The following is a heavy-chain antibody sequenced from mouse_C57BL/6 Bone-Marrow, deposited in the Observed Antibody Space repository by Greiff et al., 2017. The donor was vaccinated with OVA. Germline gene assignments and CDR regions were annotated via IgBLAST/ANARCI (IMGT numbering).Heavy chain of an antibody. D-gene: IGHD6-1*01. V-gene: IGHV5-4*01. CDR3: ARDKLYSSDT. CDR1: GFTFSSYA. J-gene: IGHJ2*01. Sequence: EVMLVESGGGLVKPGGSLKLSCAASGFTFSSYAMSWVRQTPEKRLEWVATISDGGSYTYYPDNVKGRFTISRDNAKNNLYLQMSHLKSEDTAMYYCARDKLYSSDTRGEGTTLTLSP. CDR2: ISDGGSYT.